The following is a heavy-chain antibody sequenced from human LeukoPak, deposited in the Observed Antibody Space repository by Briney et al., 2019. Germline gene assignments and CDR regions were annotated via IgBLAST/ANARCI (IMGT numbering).Heavy chain of an antibody. CDR3: ARDGSSGYYYVDY. V-gene: IGHV1-2*02. D-gene: IGHD3-22*01. Sequence: GASVKVSCKASGYTFTGYYMHWVRQAPGQGLEWMGWINPNSGGTNYAQKFQGRVTTTRDTSISTAYMELSRLRSDDTAVYYCARDGSSGYYYVDYWGQGTLVTVSS. J-gene: IGHJ4*02. CDR2: INPNSGGT. CDR1: GYTFTGYY.